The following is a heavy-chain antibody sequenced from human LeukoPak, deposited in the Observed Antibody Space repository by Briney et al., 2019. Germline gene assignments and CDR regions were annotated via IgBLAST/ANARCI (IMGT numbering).Heavy chain of an antibody. CDR1: GFTFSSYS. Sequence: PGGSLRLSCTASGFTFSSYSMNWVRQAPGKGLEWVSYISNTGTTMYYADSVKGRFTISRDNAKNSLYLQMNSLRVEDTAVYYCVKEVEATNWGQGTQVTVSS. D-gene: IGHD4-11*01. CDR2: ISNTGTTM. V-gene: IGHV3-48*01. J-gene: IGHJ4*02. CDR3: VKEVEATN.